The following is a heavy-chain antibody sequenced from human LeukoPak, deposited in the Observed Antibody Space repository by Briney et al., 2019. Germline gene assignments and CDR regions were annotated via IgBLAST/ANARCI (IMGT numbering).Heavy chain of an antibody. J-gene: IGHJ4*02. D-gene: IGHD1-26*01. Sequence: SETLSLTCTVSGGSISSGGYFWSWIRQHPGKGLEWIGYIYYSGSTYYNPSLKSRVTISVDTSKNQFSLKLSSVTAADTAVYYCARAVSPYGALDYWGQGTPGHRLL. V-gene: IGHV4-31*03. CDR2: IYYSGST. CDR3: ARAVSPYGALDY. CDR1: GGSISSGGYF.